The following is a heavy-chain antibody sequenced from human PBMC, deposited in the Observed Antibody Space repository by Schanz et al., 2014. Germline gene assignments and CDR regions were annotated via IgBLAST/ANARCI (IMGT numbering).Heavy chain of an antibody. V-gene: IGHV3-23*01. D-gene: IGHD3-10*01. Sequence: EVQLLESGGGLVQPGGSLRLSCAASGFTFSSYAMTWVRQAPGKGLEWVSGISGSGASTYYADSVKGRFTISRDNSNKTLDLQMNSLRAEDTAVYYCARIGGSVFDYWAQGTLVNVSS. CDR3: ARIGGSVFDY. CDR2: ISGSGAST. J-gene: IGHJ4*02. CDR1: GFTFSSYA.